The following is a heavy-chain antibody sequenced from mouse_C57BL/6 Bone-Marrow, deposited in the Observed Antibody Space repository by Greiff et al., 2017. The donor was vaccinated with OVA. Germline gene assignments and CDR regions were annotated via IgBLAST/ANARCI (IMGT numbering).Heavy chain of an antibody. D-gene: IGHD1-1*01. CDR2: IDPENGDT. V-gene: IGHV14-4*01. CDR3: TTYGGSDYFDY. Sequence: EVQVVESGAELVRPGASVKLSCTASGFNIKDDYMHWVKQRPEQGLEWIGWIDPENGDTEYASKFQGKATITADTSSNTAYLQLSSLTSEDTAVYYCTTYGGSDYFDYWGQGTTLTVSS. CDR1: GFNIKDDY. J-gene: IGHJ2*01.